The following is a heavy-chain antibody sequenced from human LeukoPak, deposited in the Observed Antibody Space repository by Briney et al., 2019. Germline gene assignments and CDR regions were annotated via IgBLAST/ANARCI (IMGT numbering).Heavy chain of an antibody. CDR3: ARFYFPEEHDRAWYEAH. V-gene: IGHV3-74*03. Sequence: PGGSLRLSCAASGFIFTDYWMHWVRQGPGKELVWVARIRGDGRATTYADSVKGRFTISRDNAMNTVFLQVKSLRAEDTGTYYCARFYFPEEHDRAWYEAHWGQGVLVTVS. CDR1: GFIFTDYW. D-gene: IGHD6-19*01. CDR2: IRGDGRAT. J-gene: IGHJ4*02.